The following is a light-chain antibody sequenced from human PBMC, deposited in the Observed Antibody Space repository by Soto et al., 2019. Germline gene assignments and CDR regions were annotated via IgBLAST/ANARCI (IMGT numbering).Light chain of an antibody. J-gene: IGLJ3*02. CDR2: EGS. Sequence: QSALTQPASVSGSPGQSITISCTGTSSDVGSYNLVSWYQQHPGKAPKLMIYEGSKRPSGVSNRFSGSKSGNTAPLTISGRPAADAADYYCCSYEGSSSRVFGGGTKVTVL. V-gene: IGLV2-23*01. CDR3: CSYEGSSSRV. CDR1: SSDVGSYNL.